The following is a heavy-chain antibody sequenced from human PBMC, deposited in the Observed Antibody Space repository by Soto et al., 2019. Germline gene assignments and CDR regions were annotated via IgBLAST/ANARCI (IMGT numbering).Heavy chain of an antibody. V-gene: IGHV3-33*01. CDR3: ARGGGDFWSGYNFDY. J-gene: IGHJ4*02. CDR1: GFTFSSYG. Sequence: PGGSLRLSCAASGFTFSSYGMHWVRQAPGKGLEWVAVIWYDGSNKYYADSVKGRFTISRDNSKNTLYLQMNSLRAEDTAVYYCARGGGDFWSGYNFDYWGQGTLVTVSS. CDR2: IWYDGSNK. D-gene: IGHD3-3*01.